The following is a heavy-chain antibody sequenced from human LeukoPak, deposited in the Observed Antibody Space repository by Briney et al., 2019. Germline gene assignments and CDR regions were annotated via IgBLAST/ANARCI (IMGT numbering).Heavy chain of an antibody. D-gene: IGHD5-24*01. Sequence: PGGSLRLSCAASGFTLSNYAMNWVRQAPGKGLEWVSGISYIDVETYYADSVKGRFTISNDNSMNTLHLQMNSLTVEDTAVYYCAKQTRDGFNTPIDFWGQGTLVTVS. CDR2: ISYIDVET. V-gene: IGHV3-23*01. CDR1: GFTLSNYA. CDR3: AKQTRDGFNTPIDF. J-gene: IGHJ4*02.